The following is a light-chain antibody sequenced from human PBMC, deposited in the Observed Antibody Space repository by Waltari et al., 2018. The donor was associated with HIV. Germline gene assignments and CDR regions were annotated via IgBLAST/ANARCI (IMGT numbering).Light chain of an antibody. CDR2: DVS. CDR3: YSYAGSLL. Sequence: QSALTQPRSVSGSPGQSVTISCTVSSRDVGGDNYVSWYQQHPTKAPKLIICDVSERPSGVPDRFSGSKSGNRASLTISGLQAEDEADYYCYSYAGSLLFGGGTKLTVL. CDR1: SRDVGGDNY. V-gene: IGLV2-11*01. J-gene: IGLJ2*01.